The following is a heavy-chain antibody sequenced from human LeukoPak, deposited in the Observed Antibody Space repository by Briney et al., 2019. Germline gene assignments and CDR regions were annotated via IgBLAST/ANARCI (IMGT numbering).Heavy chain of an antibody. Sequence: GGSLRLSCAASGFTFSSYAMSWVRQAPGKGLEWVSTISGSGGDTYFADSVKGRFIISRDNSKNTLNLQMDSLRAEDTAVYYCAKEMLSSLYYFDYWGQGTLVTVSS. J-gene: IGHJ4*02. V-gene: IGHV3-23*01. CDR1: GFTFSSYA. CDR3: AKEMLSSLYYFDY. D-gene: IGHD2-8*01. CDR2: ISGSGGDT.